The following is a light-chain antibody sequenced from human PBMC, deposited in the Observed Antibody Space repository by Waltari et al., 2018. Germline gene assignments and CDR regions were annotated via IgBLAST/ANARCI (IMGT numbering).Light chain of an antibody. CDR1: QDINNF. V-gene: IGKV1-33*01. CDR3: QQVDTLPPS. CDR2: DAS. J-gene: IGKJ4*01. Sequence: DIQMTQSPSSLSASVGDRVTITCQASQDINNFLNWYQQKPGRAPSPLIYDASNLETGVPSRFSGSGSGTHFTLTISSLQTEDSATYYCQQVDTLPPSFGGGTKVEI.